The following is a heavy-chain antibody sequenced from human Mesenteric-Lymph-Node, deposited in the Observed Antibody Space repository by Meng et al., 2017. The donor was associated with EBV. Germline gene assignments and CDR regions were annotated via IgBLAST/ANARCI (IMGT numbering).Heavy chain of an antibody. CDR3: TRVVYREFDP. J-gene: IGHJ5*02. Sequence: QAPLVQSGAEVKKPGASVKVSCKASGYTFTSNYIHWVRQAPGQGPEWMGLINPSSGGTSYAQKFQGRVTMTRDTSTSTVYMEVISLRSDDTAVYYCTRVVYREFDPWGQGTLVTVSS. V-gene: IGHV1-46*01. D-gene: IGHD5/OR15-5a*01. CDR1: GYTFTSNY. CDR2: INPSSGGT.